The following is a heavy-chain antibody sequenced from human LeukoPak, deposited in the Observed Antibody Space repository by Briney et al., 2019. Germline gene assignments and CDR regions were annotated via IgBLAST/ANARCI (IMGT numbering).Heavy chain of an antibody. CDR1: GFTFSSYA. CDR2: ISGSGGST. D-gene: IGHD3-10*01. Sequence: GASLRLSCAASGFTFSSYAMSWVRQAPGEGLEWVSAISGSGGSTYYADSVKGRFTISRDNSKNTLYLQMNSLRAEDTAVYYCAKRTLLWFGEPHWGQGTLVTVSS. CDR3: AKRTLLWFGEPH. J-gene: IGHJ4*02. V-gene: IGHV3-23*01.